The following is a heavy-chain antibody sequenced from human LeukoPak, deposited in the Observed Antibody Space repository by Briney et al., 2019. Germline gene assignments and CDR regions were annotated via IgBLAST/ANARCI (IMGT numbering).Heavy chain of an antibody. CDR3: ARDFLGEGDYSFADASDI. CDR1: GFTFSSYW. D-gene: IGHD4-17*01. Sequence: GGSLRLSCAASGFTFSSYWMSWVRQAPGKGLEWVANIKQDGSEKYYVDSVKGRFTISRDNAKNSLYLQMNSLRAEDTAVHYCARDFLGEGDYSFADASDIWGQGTMVIVSS. J-gene: IGHJ3*02. V-gene: IGHV3-7*01. CDR2: IKQDGSEK.